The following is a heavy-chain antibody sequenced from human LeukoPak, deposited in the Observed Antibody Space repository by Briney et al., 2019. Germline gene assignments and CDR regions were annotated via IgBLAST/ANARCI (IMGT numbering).Heavy chain of an antibody. Sequence: SETLSLACTVSGGSISSSSYYWGWIRQPPGKGLEWIGSIYYSGSTYYNPSLKSRVTISVDTSKNQVSLKLSSVTAADTAVYYCARVGGFNNWFDPWGQGTLVTVSS. J-gene: IGHJ5*02. V-gene: IGHV4-39*01. CDR3: ARVGGFNNWFDP. D-gene: IGHD3-16*01. CDR2: IYYSGST. CDR1: GGSISSSSYY.